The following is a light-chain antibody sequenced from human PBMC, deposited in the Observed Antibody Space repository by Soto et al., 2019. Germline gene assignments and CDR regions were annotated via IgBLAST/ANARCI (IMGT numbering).Light chain of an antibody. CDR2: DAS. Sequence: DIQMTQSPSSLSASVGDRVTITCQASDDIGNSLNWYQQKPGKAPNLLIYDASNLQTGVPSRFSGGGSGTDFSFTISSLQPEDIATYYCQQYENHLTFGGGTKVEIK. V-gene: IGKV1-33*01. J-gene: IGKJ4*01. CDR3: QQYENHLT. CDR1: DDIGNS.